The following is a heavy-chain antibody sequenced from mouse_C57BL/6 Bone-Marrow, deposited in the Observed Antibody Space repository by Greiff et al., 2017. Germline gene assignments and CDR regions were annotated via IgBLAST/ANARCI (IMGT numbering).Heavy chain of an antibody. CDR2: INPNNGGT. Sequence: EVQGVESGPELVKPGASVTITCKASGYTFTDYNMDWVQQTHGKSLEWIGDINPNNGGTIYNQKFKGKATLTVDNSTSTAYMELRSLTSEDTAVYYCASEDYDGYYGFAYWGQGTLVTVSA. J-gene: IGHJ3*01. CDR3: ASEDYDGYYGFAY. D-gene: IGHD2-3*01. CDR1: GYTFTDYN. V-gene: IGHV1-18*01.